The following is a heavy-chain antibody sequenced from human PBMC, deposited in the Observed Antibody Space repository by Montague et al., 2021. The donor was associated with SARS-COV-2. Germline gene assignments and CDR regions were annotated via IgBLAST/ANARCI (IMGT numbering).Heavy chain of an antibody. Sequence: SETLSLTCAVSDGSISSPNWWNWVRQPPGKGLEWIGEIYYTGNTNYNPSLKSRVTIFIDKSKNHFSLQLSSVTAADTAVYYCARGGTYHYGPDVWGQGTTVAVSS. J-gene: IGHJ6*02. D-gene: IGHD3-16*01. CDR3: ARGGTYHYGPDV. V-gene: IGHV4-4*02. CDR2: IYYTGNT. CDR1: DGSISSPNW.